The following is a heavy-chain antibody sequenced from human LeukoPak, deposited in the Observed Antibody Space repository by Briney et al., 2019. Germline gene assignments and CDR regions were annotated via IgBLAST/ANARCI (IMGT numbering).Heavy chain of an antibody. D-gene: IGHD1-1*01. CDR3: ARDMWGTFDY. J-gene: IGHJ4*02. V-gene: IGHV3-74*01. Sequence: GGSLRLSCAASGFALSPFLMHWVRQCPGKGPEWVSRIGPDGSVTNYADSVKGRFTISRDNARDTLYLQISGLSVEDTAVYFCARDMWGTFDYWGQGALVTVSS. CDR1: GFALSPFL. CDR2: IGPDGSVT.